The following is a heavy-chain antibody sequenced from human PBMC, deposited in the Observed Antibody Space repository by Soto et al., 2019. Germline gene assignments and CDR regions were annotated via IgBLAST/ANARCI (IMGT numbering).Heavy chain of an antibody. CDR2: ISSSSSYI. D-gene: IGHD4-17*01. V-gene: IGHV3-21*01. CDR1: GFTFSSYS. J-gene: IGHJ5*02. Sequence: EVQLVESGGGLVKPGGSLRLSCAASGFTFSSYSMNWVRQAPGKGLEWVSSISSSSSYIYYADSVKGRFTISRDNAKNSLYLQMNSLRAEDTAVYYCARDSHDYGELNWFDPWGQGTLVTVSS. CDR3: ARDSHDYGELNWFDP.